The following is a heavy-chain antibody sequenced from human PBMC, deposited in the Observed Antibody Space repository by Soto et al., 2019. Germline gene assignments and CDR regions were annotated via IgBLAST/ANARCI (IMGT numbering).Heavy chain of an antibody. V-gene: IGHV4-59*01. Sequence: SETLSLTCTVSGGSISSYYWSWIRQPPGKGLEWIGYIYYSGSTNYNPSLKSRVTISVDTSKNQFSLKLSSVTAADTAVYYCARDPYGSGRCDYWGQGTLVTVSS. CDR3: ARDPYGSGRCDY. D-gene: IGHD3-10*01. CDR1: GGSISSYY. J-gene: IGHJ4*02. CDR2: IYYSGST.